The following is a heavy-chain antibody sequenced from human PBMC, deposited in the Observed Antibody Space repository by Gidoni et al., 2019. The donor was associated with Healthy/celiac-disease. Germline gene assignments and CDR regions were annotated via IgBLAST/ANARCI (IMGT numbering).Heavy chain of an antibody. Sequence: QVQLVESGGGVVQPGRSLRLSCAASGFTFSSYGMHWVRQAPGKGLEWVAVISYDGSNKYYADSVKGRFTISRDNSKNTLYLQMNSLRAEDTAVYYCAKDLARFGDYYYYMDVWGKGTTVTVSS. J-gene: IGHJ6*03. CDR3: AKDLARFGDYYYYMDV. D-gene: IGHD3-10*01. CDR1: GFTFSSYG. CDR2: ISYDGSNK. V-gene: IGHV3-30*18.